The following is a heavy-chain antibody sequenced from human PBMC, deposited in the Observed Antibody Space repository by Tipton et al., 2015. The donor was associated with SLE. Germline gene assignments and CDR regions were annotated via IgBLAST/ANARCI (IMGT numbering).Heavy chain of an antibody. CDR1: GDSISRYY. J-gene: IGHJ6*02. CDR3: ARDLASYYGVDV. D-gene: IGHD3-3*02. V-gene: IGHV4-59*01. Sequence: TLSLTCTVSGDSISRYYWSWIRQPPGKGLEWIGYIYYSGSTNYNPSLKSRITISLDTSKNQFSLKLNSVTAADTAVYYCARDLASYYGVDVWGQGTTGTVSS. CDR2: IYYSGST.